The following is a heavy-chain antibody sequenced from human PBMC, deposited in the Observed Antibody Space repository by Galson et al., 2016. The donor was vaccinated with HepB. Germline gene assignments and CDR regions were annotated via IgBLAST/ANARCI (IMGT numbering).Heavy chain of an antibody. D-gene: IGHD1-26*01. Sequence: SETLSLTCTVSGASICSYYWSWIRQPPGKGLEWIGYIYDNGRTDHNPSLKSRVTISGDTFKNQFSLNLNSVTAADTAVYYCARYSGGYFSGFDYWGLGTLVTVSS. J-gene: IGHJ4*02. CDR2: IYDNGRT. CDR1: GASICSYY. CDR3: ARYSGGYFSGFDY. V-gene: IGHV4-59*01.